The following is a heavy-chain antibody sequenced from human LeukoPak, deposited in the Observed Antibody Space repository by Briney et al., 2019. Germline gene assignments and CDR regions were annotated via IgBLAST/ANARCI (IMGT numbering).Heavy chain of an antibody. CDR2: TYYRSKWYN. V-gene: IGHV6-1*01. J-gene: IGHJ4*02. D-gene: IGHD5-18*01. CDR3: ARDPIGYSYGHSGFDY. Sequence: SQTLSLTCAISGDSVSSNSAAWNWLRQSPSRGLEWLGRTYYRSKWYNDYAVSVKSRITINPDTSKNQFSLQLNSVTPEDTAVYYCARDPIGYSYGHSGFDYWGQGTLVTVSS. CDR1: GDSVSSNSAA.